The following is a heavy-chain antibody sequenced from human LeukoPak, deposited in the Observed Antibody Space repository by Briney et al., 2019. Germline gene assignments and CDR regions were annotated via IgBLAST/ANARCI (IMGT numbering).Heavy chain of an antibody. V-gene: IGHV1-8*03. CDR1: GYTFTSYA. D-gene: IGHD6-13*01. J-gene: IGHJ6*03. CDR2: MNPNSGNT. Sequence: ASVKVSCKASGYTFTSYAMNWVRQAPGQGLEWMGWMNPNSGNTGYAQKFQGRVTITRNTSISTAYMELSSLRSEDTAVYYCARGVSSSWYYYYYYYMDVWGKGTTVTVSS. CDR3: ARGVSSSWYYYYYYYMDV.